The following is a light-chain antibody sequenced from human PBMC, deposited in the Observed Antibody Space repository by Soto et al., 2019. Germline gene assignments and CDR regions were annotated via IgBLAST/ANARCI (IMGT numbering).Light chain of an antibody. J-gene: IGLJ3*02. V-gene: IGLV1-44*01. Sequence: QSVLTQPPSASGTPGQRVTISCSGSSSNIGSNTVNWYQQLPGTAPKLLIHSNNQRPSGVPDRFSGSKSGTSASLAISGLQSEDEAEYYCATWDDSLNGGVFGGGTKLTVL. CDR2: SNN. CDR3: ATWDDSLNGGV. CDR1: SSNIGSNT.